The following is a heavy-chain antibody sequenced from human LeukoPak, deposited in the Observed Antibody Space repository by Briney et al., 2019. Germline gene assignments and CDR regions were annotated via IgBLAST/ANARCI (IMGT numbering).Heavy chain of an antibody. CDR2: IYYSGST. J-gene: IGHJ4*02. V-gene: IGHV4-59*08. D-gene: IGHD2-2*01. CDR1: GGSISSYY. Sequence: SETLSLTCTVSGGSISSYYWSWLRQPPGKGLEWIGYIYYSGSTNYNPSLKSRVTISVDTSKNQFSLKLSSVTAADTAVYYCARTVSKYQLRYFDYWGQGTLVTVSS. CDR3: ARTVSKYQLRYFDY.